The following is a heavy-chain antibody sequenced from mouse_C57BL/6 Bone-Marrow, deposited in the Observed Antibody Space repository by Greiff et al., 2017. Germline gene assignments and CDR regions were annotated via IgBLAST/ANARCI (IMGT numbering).Heavy chain of an antibody. Sequence: VQLQQSGPVLVKPGASVKMSCKASGYTFTDYYMNWVKQSHGKSLEWIGVINPYNGGTSYNQKFKGKATVTVDKSSSTAYMALNSLTSEDSAVYYCAREDDYDGAWFAYWGQGTLVTVSA. J-gene: IGHJ3*01. CDR2: INPYNGGT. CDR1: GYTFTDYY. V-gene: IGHV1-19*01. CDR3: AREDDYDGAWFAY. D-gene: IGHD2-4*01.